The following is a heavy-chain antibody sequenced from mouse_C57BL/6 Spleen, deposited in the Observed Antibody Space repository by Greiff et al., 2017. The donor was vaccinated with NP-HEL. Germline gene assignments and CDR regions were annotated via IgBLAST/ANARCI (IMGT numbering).Heavy chain of an antibody. CDR3: ARVRPCGYFDY. J-gene: IGHJ2*01. Sequence: EVMLVESEGGLVQPGSSMKLSCTASGFTFSDYYMAWVRQVPEKGLEWVANINYDGSSTYYLDSLKSRFIISRDNAKNILYLQMSSLKSEDTATYYCARVRPCGYFDYWGQGTTLTVSS. V-gene: IGHV5-16*01. CDR2: INYDGSST. CDR1: GFTFSDYY.